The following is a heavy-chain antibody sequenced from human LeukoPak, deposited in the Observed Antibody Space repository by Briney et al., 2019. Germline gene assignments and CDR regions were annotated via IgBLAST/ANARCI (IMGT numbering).Heavy chain of an antibody. CDR2: ISGSGDST. D-gene: IGHD5-12*01. CDR1: GFTFSSYA. Sequence: GGSLRLSCAASGFTFSSYAMSWVRQAPGKGLEWVSVISGSGDSTYYADSVKGRFTISRDNAKNTLYLQMNSLRVEDTAVYYCAREGRVSGYDFDCWGQGTLVTVSS. J-gene: IGHJ4*02. V-gene: IGHV3-23*01. CDR3: AREGRVSGYDFDC.